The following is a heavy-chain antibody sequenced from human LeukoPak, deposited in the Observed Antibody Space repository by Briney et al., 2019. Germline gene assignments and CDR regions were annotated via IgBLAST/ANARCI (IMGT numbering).Heavy chain of an antibody. CDR2: IKLDGSEK. J-gene: IGHJ6*03. CDR1: GFTFSSYW. Sequence: PGGSLRLSCAASGFTFSSYWMSWVRQAPGKGLEWVANIKLDGSEKYYVDSVKGGFTISRDNAKNSLYLQMNSLRAEDTAVYYCPRVRGVNYYYMDVWGKGTTVTVSS. CDR3: PRVRGVNYYYMDV. V-gene: IGHV3-7*04. D-gene: IGHD3-10*01.